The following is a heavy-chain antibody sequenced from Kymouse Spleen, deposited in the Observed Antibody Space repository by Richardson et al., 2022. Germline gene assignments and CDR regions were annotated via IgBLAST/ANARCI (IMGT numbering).Heavy chain of an antibody. D-gene: IGHD3-10*01. Sequence: QVQLQESGPGLVKPSQTLSLTCTVSGGSISSGGYYWSWIRQHPGKGLEWIGYIYYSGSTYYNPSLKSRVTISVDTSKNQFSLKLSSVTAADTAVYYCAREAYYYGSGSYSLFDYWGQGTLVTVSS. CDR3: AREAYYYGSGSYSLFDY. J-gene: IGHJ4*02. V-gene: IGHV4-31*03. CDR2: IYYSGST. CDR1: GGSISSGGYY.